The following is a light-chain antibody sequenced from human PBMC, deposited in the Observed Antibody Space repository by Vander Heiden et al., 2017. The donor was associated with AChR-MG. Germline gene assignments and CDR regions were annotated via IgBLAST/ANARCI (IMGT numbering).Light chain of an antibody. CDR1: SSDIGGYNY. CDR2: DVS. Sequence: QSALTQPASVSGSPGQSLTISCTGTSSDIGGYNYVSWYQQHPGKAPKLIIYDVSNRPSGVSNRFSGSKSGNTASLTISGLQAEDEADYYCNSYTSSSTLVFGGGTKLNVL. J-gene: IGLJ2*01. CDR3: NSYTSSSTLV. V-gene: IGLV2-14*03.